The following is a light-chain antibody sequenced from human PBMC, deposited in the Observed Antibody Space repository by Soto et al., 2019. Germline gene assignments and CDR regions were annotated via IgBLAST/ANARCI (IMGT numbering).Light chain of an antibody. V-gene: IGLV2-8*01. Sequence: QSALTQPPSASGSPGQSVTISCTGTSSDIGAYNYVSWYQQHPGKAPKLMIHEVSKRPSGVADRFSGSNSGNTASLTVSGLQAEDEADYYCSSYAGSSDRWVFGGGTKLTVL. J-gene: IGLJ3*02. CDR1: SSDIGAYNY. CDR3: SSYAGSSDRWV. CDR2: EVS.